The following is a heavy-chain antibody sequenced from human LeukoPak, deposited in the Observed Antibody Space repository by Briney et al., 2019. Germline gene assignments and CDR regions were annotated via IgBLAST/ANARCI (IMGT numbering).Heavy chain of an antibody. D-gene: IGHD3-3*01. V-gene: IGHV4-34*01. J-gene: IGHJ4*02. CDR3: ARGRPLPFWSGYYFDY. CDR2: INHSGST. CDR1: GGSFSGYY. Sequence: PSETLSLTCAVYGGSFSGYYWSWIRQPPGKGLEWIGEINHSGSTNYNPSLKSRVTISVDTSKNQFSLKLSSVTAADTAVYYCARGRPLPFWSGYYFDYWGQGTLVTVSS.